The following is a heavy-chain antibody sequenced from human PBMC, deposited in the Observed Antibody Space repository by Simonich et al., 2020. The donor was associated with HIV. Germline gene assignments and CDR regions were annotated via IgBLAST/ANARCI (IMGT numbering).Heavy chain of an antibody. CDR2: INPSGGST. V-gene: IGHV1-46*01. CDR3: ATDLTSRDYYGSGSYLDY. D-gene: IGHD3-10*01. Sequence: QVQLVQSGAEVKKPGASVKVSCKASGYTFTSYYMHWVRQAPGQGLEWMGIINPSGGSTSYAQKFQGRVTMTEDTSTDTAYMELSSLRSEDTAVYYCATDLTSRDYYGSGSYLDYWGQGTLVTVSS. J-gene: IGHJ4*02. CDR1: GYTFTSYY.